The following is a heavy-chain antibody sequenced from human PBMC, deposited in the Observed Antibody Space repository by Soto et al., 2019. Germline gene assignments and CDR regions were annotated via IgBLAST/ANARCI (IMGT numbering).Heavy chain of an antibody. Sequence: NPSETLSLTCTISGGSISSGGYYWSWIRQHPGKGLEWIGYIYYSGSTYYNPSLKSRVTISVDTSKNQFSLKLSSVTAADTAVYYCAGSQPVTMIVVVPHAFDIWGQGTMVAVS. V-gene: IGHV4-31*03. CDR3: AGSQPVTMIVVVPHAFDI. CDR2: IYYSGST. CDR1: GGSISSGGYY. J-gene: IGHJ3*02. D-gene: IGHD3-22*01.